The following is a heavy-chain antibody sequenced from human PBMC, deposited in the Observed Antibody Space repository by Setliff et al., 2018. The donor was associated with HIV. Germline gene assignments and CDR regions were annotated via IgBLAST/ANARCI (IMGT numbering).Heavy chain of an antibody. D-gene: IGHD4-4*01. CDR2: LYPDYSDT. CDR1: GYTFSIYW. Sequence: GESLTISCQTSGYTFSIYWIGWVRQKPGKGLEWMAILYPDYSDTRYSPSFQGQVTISADKSIGTAYLQWRSLKASDTAMYFCARAPNSPSYSNIWYADHWGQGTLVTVSS. V-gene: IGHV5-51*01. J-gene: IGHJ5*02. CDR3: ARAPNSPSYSNIWYADH.